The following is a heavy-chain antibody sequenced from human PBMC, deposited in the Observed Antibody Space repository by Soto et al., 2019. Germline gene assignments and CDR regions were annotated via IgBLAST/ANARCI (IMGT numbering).Heavy chain of an antibody. J-gene: IGHJ4*02. CDR2: ISAYNGNT. V-gene: IGHV1-18*01. D-gene: IGHD3-16*02. CDR1: GYTFTSYG. CDR3: LTDENWGTNRYRFY. Sequence: ASVKVSCKASGYTFTSYGISWVRQAPGQGLEWMGWISAYNGNTNYAQKLQGRVTMTTDTSTSTAYMELNSLNTEDTAVYYCLTDENWGTNRYRFYWGRGTLVTVSS.